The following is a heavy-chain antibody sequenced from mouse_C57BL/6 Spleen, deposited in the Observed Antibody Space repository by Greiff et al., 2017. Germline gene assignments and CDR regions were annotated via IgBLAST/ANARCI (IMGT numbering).Heavy chain of an antibody. CDR3: ARHPGNWYFDV. V-gene: IGHV5-9*01. Sequence: EVKLVESGGGLVKPGGSLKLSCAASGFTFSSYTMSWVRQTPEKRLEWVATISGGGGNTYYPDSVKGRFTISRDNAKNTLYLQMSRLRSEDTALYYCARHPGNWYFDVWGTGTTVTVSS. CDR2: ISGGGGNT. CDR1: GFTFSSYT. J-gene: IGHJ1*03.